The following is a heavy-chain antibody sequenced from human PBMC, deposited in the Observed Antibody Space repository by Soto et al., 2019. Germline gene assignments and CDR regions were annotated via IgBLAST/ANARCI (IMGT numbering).Heavy chain of an antibody. CDR1: GFTFSNAW. CDR2: IKSKTDGGTT. V-gene: IGHV3-15*01. Sequence: GGSLRLSCAASGFTFSNAWMSWVRQAPGKGLEWVGRIKSKTDGGTTDYAAPVKGRFTISSDESQNTLYLQMKSLRDEETAVYYCAKDLEYSSSPLYYYYGMDVWGQGTTVTVSS. J-gene: IGHJ6*02. D-gene: IGHD6-6*01. CDR3: AKDLEYSSSPLYYYYGMDV.